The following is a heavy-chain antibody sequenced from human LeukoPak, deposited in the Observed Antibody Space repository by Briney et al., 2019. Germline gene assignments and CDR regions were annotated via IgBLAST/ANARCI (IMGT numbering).Heavy chain of an antibody. CDR2: ISGSGGST. CDR1: GFTFSSYA. J-gene: IGHJ4*02. CDR3: AKDLDRAVGALLGYFDY. V-gene: IGHV3-23*01. D-gene: IGHD1-26*01. Sequence: GGSLRPSCAASGFTFSSYAMSWVRQAPGKGLEWVSAISGSGGSTDYADSVKGRFTISRDNSKNTLYLQMNSLRAEDTAVYYCAKDLDRAVGALLGYFDYWGQGTLVTVSS.